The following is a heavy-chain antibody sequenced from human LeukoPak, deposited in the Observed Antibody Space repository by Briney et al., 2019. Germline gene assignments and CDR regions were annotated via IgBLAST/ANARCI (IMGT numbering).Heavy chain of an antibody. J-gene: IGHJ6*03. CDR2: ISYDGSKK. CDR1: VFTFRIYA. D-gene: IGHD2-2*01. Sequence: GGSLRLSCAASVFTFRIYAMHGVRQAPGKGREGGSGISYDGSKKYYADSVKGRFTISRDNSKNTLYLQMNSLRAEDTAVYYCARDGVLPVSYYYYYMDVWGKGTTVTVSS. CDR3: ARDGVLPVSYYYYYMDV. V-gene: IGHV3-30*04.